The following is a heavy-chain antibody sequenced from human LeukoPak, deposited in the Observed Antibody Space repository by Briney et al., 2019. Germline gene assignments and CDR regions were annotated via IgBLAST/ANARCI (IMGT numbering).Heavy chain of an antibody. D-gene: IGHD3-22*01. CDR3: AKLSTMIVENYFDY. CDR1: GGSISSSSYY. V-gene: IGHV4-39*07. J-gene: IGHJ4*02. Sequence: PSETLSLTCTVSGGSISSSSYYWGWVRQPPGKGLEWIGSIYYSGSTYYNPSLKSRVTISVDTSKNQFSLRLSSVTAADTAVYYCAKLSTMIVENYFDYWGQGTLVTVSS. CDR2: IYYSGST.